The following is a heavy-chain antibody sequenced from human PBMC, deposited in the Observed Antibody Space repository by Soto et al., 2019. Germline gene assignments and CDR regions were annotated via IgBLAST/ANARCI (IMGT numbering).Heavy chain of an antibody. CDR2: VNHRGST. V-gene: IGHV4-34*01. CDR3: ARGLTKENTFSYYYAMDV. J-gene: IGHJ6*02. Sequence: SETLSLTCAVYGGSFSGYYWSWIRKPPGKGLEWTGEVNHRGSTNYNSSLKSRVSISVDTSKNQFSLKLTSMTAADTAVYYCARGLTKENTFSYYYAMDVWGQGTTVTVSS. CDR1: GGSFSGYY. D-gene: IGHD4-4*01.